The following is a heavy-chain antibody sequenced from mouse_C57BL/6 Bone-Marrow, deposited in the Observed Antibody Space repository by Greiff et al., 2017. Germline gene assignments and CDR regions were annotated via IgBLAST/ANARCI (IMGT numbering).Heavy chain of an antibody. CDR1: GYTFTSYT. CDR3: ARSGTRPFAY. V-gene: IGHV1-4*01. Sequence: VQLQQSGAELARPGASVKMSCKASGYTFTSYTMHWVKQRPGQGLEWIGYINPSSGYTKYNQKFKDKATLTADKSSSTAYMQLSSLTSEYSAVYYCARSGTRPFAYWGQGTLVTVSA. CDR2: INPSSGYT. D-gene: IGHD1-1*01. J-gene: IGHJ3*01.